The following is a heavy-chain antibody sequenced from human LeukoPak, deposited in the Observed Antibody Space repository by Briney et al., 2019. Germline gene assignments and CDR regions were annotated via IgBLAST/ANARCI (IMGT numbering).Heavy chain of an antibody. J-gene: IGHJ4*02. V-gene: IGHV4-34*01. CDR1: GGSFSGYY. Sequence: SETLSLTCAVYGGSFSGYYWSWIRQPPGKGLEWIGEINHSGSTNYNPSLKSRVTISVDTSKNQFSLELSSVTAADTAVYYCAAVYYDFWSGYYPYWGQGTLVTVSS. CDR3: AAVYYDFWSGYYPY. CDR2: INHSGST. D-gene: IGHD3-3*01.